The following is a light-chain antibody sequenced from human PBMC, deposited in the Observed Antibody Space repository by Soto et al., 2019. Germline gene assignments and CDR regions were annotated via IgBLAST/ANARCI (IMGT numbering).Light chain of an antibody. Sequence: EIVLMQSPATLSLSPGERATLSCRASQSVSTYLAWYQQKPGQGPRLLIFDASNRATGIPARFSGSGSGTDFTLTISSLEPEDLAVYYCQQRSNWPLTFGGGTKVEIK. V-gene: IGKV3-11*01. J-gene: IGKJ4*01. CDR1: QSVSTY. CDR2: DAS. CDR3: QQRSNWPLT.